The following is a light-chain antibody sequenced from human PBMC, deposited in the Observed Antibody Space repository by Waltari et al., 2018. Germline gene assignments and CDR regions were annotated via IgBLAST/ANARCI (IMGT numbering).Light chain of an antibody. CDR3: QQRSNWIT. J-gene: IGKJ5*01. V-gene: IGKV3-11*01. CDR2: DTS. Sequence: EIVLTQSPATLSLSTGERATLSCRASQSVSNTLACFQQTPGQAPRLLIYDTSKRAGGIPARFIGSGSGTDFTLTISSLEPEDFAVYYCQQRSNWITFGQGTRLEIK. CDR1: QSVSNT.